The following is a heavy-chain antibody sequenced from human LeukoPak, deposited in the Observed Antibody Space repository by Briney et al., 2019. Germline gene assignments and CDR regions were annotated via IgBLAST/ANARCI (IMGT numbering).Heavy chain of an antibody. Sequence: GGSLRLSCAASGFTFSTYSLKWVDQAPRKGLEWVSSITSSSRYIYYADSVKGRFTISRDNAKNSLYLQMNSLRAEDTAVYYCARVLRYDNSGHDSFDIWGQGTMVTVSS. CDR3: ARVLRYDNSGHDSFDI. CDR2: ITSSSRYI. J-gene: IGHJ3*02. D-gene: IGHD3-22*01. CDR1: GFTFSTYS. V-gene: IGHV3-21*01.